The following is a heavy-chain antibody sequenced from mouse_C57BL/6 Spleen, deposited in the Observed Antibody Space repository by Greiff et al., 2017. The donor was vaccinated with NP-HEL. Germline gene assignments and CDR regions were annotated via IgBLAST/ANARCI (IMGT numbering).Heavy chain of an antibody. CDR2: IYPGDGDT. J-gene: IGHJ4*01. CDR1: GYAFSSSW. D-gene: IGHD1-1*01. Sequence: QVQLKESGPELVKPGASVKISCKASGYAFSSSWMNWVKQRPGKGLEWIGRIYPGDGDTNYNGKFKGKATLTADKSSSTAYMQLSSLTSEDSAVYFCARKVVPHAMDYWGQGTSVTVSS. CDR3: ARKVVPHAMDY. V-gene: IGHV1-82*01.